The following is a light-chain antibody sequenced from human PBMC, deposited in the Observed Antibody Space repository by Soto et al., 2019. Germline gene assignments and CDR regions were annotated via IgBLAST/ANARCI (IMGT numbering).Light chain of an antibody. CDR2: AAS. CDR3: QQSYSNPYI. J-gene: IGKJ2*01. V-gene: IGKV1-39*01. Sequence: DIQMTQSPSSLSASVGDRVTITCRASQSISSYLNWYQQKLGKAPKRLIYAASSLQSGVSSRFSGSGSGTDFTLTISSLQPEDVAIYYCQQSYSNPYIFGQGTKLEIK. CDR1: QSISSY.